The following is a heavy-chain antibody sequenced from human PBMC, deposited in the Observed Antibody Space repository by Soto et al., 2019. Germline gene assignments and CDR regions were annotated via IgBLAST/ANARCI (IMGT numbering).Heavy chain of an antibody. D-gene: IGHD3-22*01. J-gene: IGHJ6*02. Sequence: SETLSLTFTFSGGPIRSYCWSWIRQPPGKGLEWIGYIYDSGNTDYNPSIQSRVTISVDTSKNHFSLKLSSVTTADTAVYYCARGGGKYYYESSGHSNHAMDVWGQGTTVTVSS. CDR3: ARGGGKYYYESSGHSNHAMDV. CDR1: GGPIRSYC. V-gene: IGHV4-59*01. CDR2: IYDSGNT.